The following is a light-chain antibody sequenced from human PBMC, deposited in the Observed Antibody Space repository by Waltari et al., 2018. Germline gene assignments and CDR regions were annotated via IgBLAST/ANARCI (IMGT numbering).Light chain of an antibody. V-gene: IGKV3-15*01. CDR2: GAS. CDR1: QSIRSN. J-gene: IGKJ1*01. Sequence: EIVMTQSPATLPVFPVERATLSCRASQSIRSNLAWYQHKPGQAPRLLIYGASTRATGIPARFSGSGSGTEFTLTISSLQSEDFAVYFCQQYDNWLGTFGQGTKVEIK. CDR3: QQYDNWLGT.